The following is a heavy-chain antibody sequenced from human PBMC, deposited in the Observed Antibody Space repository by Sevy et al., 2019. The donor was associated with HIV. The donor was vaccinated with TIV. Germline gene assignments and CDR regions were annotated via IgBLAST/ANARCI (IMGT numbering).Heavy chain of an antibody. CDR2: IKSNIDGAAI. CDR1: EFIFNDAW. V-gene: IGHV3-15*01. Sequence: GGSLRLSCVASEFIFNDAWMHWVRQAPGKGLGWVGRIKSNIDGAAIDYAAPVKGRFTISRDDSKNTVFLQMNSLKSEDTAVYFCTTKGRDCSGIGCQISWGQGTQVTVSS. D-gene: IGHD2-15*01. J-gene: IGHJ5*02. CDR3: TTKGRDCSGIGCQIS.